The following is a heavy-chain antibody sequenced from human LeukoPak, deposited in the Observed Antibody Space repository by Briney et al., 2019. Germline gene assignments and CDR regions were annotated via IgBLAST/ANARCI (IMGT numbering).Heavy chain of an antibody. Sequence: PGGSLRLSCAASGFTSSDYYMSWIRQAPGKGLEWVSYISNSGSTIYYAASVKGRFTISRDNAKKSLNLQMNSLRAEDAAVYYCARTRLHYFDYWGQGTLVTVSS. D-gene: IGHD3-10*01. J-gene: IGHJ4*02. CDR2: ISNSGSTI. CDR1: GFTSSDYY. V-gene: IGHV3-11*04. CDR3: ARTRLHYFDY.